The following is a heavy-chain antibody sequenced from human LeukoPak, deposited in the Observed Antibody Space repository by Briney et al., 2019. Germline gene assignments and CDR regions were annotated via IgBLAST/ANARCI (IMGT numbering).Heavy chain of an antibody. CDR2: IHSGGST. J-gene: IGHJ5*02. Sequence: GGSLRLSCAASGFTVNSNYMTWVRQAPGKGLEWVSVIHSGGSTFYADFVKGRFTISRDNSKNTLYLQMNSLRTDDTAVYYCASSSWSRSDWFDPWGQGTLVTVSS. CDR3: ASSSWSRSDWFDP. CDR1: GFTVNSNY. V-gene: IGHV3-66*02. D-gene: IGHD6-13*01.